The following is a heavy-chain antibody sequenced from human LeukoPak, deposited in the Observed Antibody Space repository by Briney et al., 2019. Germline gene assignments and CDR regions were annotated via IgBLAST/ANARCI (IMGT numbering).Heavy chain of an antibody. CDR1: GYTFTGYY. J-gene: IGHJ4*02. D-gene: IGHD3-10*01. CDR2: INPNSGGT. V-gene: IGHV1-2*02. Sequence: GASVKVSCKASGYTFTGYYMHWVRQAPGQGLEWMGWINPNSGGTNYAQKFQGRVAMTRDTSISTAYMELSRLRSDDTAVYYCAREGEESITMVRGVPSEIDEGFDYWGQGTLVTVSS. CDR3: AREGEESITMVRGVPSEIDEGFDY.